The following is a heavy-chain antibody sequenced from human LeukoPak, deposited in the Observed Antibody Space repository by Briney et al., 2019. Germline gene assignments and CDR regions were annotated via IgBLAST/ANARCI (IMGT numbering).Heavy chain of an antibody. Sequence: AXVKVSCKASGYTFTGYYMNWVRQAPGQGLEWMGRINPKSGGANYAQKLKGRVTMTRDKAISTAYMEMSRLRSDDTAVYYCARGLGTYGGNFLWGQGTLVTVSS. CDR2: INPKSGGA. V-gene: IGHV1-2*06. J-gene: IGHJ4*02. CDR1: GYTFTGYY. CDR3: ARGLGTYGGNFL. D-gene: IGHD4-23*01.